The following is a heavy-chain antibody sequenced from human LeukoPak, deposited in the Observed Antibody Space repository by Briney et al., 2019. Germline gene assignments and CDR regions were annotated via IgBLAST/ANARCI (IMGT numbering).Heavy chain of an antibody. CDR1: GGTFSSYA. D-gene: IGHD6-19*01. CDR3: ATPGRVAVANGLSEYFQH. V-gene: IGHV1-69*13. J-gene: IGHJ1*01. Sequence: SVKVSCTASGGTFSSYAISWVRQAPGQGLEWMGGIIPIFGTANYAQKFQGRVTITADESTSTAYMELSSLRSEDTAVYYCATPGRVAVANGLSEYFQHWGQDTLVTVSS. CDR2: IIPIFGTA.